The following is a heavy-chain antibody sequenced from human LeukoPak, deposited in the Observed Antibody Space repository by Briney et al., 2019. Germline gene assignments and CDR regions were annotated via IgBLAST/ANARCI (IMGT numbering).Heavy chain of an antibody. D-gene: IGHD5-24*01. CDR2: MNPNSGNT. Sequence: ASVKVSCKASGYTFTSYDINWVRQATGQGLEWMGWMNPNSGNTGYAQKFQGRVTMTRNTSISTAYMELSSLRAEDTAVYYCARDARDGYILDYYMDVWGKGTTVTISS. CDR3: ARDARDGYILDYYMDV. J-gene: IGHJ6*03. CDR1: GYTFTSYD. V-gene: IGHV1-8*01.